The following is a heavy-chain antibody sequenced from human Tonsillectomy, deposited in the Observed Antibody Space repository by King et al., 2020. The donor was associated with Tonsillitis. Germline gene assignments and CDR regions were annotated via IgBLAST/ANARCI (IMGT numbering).Heavy chain of an antibody. CDR2: RNSDGSST. D-gene: IGHD5-18*01. V-gene: IGHV3-74*01. CDR3: ARGGGYSYGWLGY. J-gene: IGHJ4*02. Sequence: VQLVESGGGLVQPGGSLRLSCAASGFTFSSYWMHWVRQVPGKGLVWVSHRNSDGSSTSYADSVKGRFTISRDNAKNTLYLQMNSLRAEDTAVYYCARGGGYSYGWLGYWGQGTLVTVPS. CDR1: GFTFSSYW.